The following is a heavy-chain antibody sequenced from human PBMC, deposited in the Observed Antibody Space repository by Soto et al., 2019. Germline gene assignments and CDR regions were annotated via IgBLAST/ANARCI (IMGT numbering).Heavy chain of an antibody. D-gene: IGHD3-22*01. V-gene: IGHV4-31*03. CDR1: GGSISSGGYY. CDR3: ARVAPYYYDGSAYYYPIDF. J-gene: IGHJ4*02. CDR2: IYYSGST. Sequence: SETLSLTCTVSGGSISSGGYYWSWIRQHPGKGLEWIGYIYYSGSTYYNPSLKSRVTMSVDTSKNQFSLKLSSVTAADTAVYYCARVAPYYYDGSAYYYPIDFWGQGTLVTVSS.